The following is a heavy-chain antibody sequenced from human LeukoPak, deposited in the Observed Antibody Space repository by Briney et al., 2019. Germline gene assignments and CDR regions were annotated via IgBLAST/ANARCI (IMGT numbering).Heavy chain of an antibody. Sequence: PSETLSLTCAVYGGSFSGYYWSWIRQPPGKVLEWIGEINHSGSTNYNPSLKSRVTISVDTSKNQFSLKLSSVTAADTAVYYCARAGLVVPTAHDYWGQGTLVTVSS. CDR2: INHSGST. CDR1: GGSFSGYY. J-gene: IGHJ4*02. D-gene: IGHD2-2*01. CDR3: ARAGLVVPTAHDY. V-gene: IGHV4-34*01.